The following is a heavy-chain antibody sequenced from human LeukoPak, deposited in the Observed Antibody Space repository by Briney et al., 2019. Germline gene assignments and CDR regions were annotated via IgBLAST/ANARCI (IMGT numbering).Heavy chain of an antibody. CDR1: GFTFSRYG. V-gene: IGHV3-23*01. D-gene: IGHD6-19*01. J-gene: IGHJ4*02. CDR3: AKDSAVAGLDYRDY. CDR2: ISSSGGST. Sequence: AGGSLRLSCVASGFTFSRYGMSWVRQAPGKGLEWVSAISSSGGSTYYADSVKGRFTISRDNSKNTLYLQMNSLRAEDTAVYYCAKDSAVAGLDYRDYWGQGTLVTVSS.